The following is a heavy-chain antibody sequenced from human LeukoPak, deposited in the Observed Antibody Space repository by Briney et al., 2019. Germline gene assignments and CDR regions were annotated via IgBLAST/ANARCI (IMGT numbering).Heavy chain of an antibody. V-gene: IGHV3-21*01. Sequence: GGSLRLSCAASGFTFSSYSMNWVRQAPGKGLEWVSSISSSSSYIYYADSVKGRFTISRDNAKNSLYLQMNSLRAEDTAVYYCAREYCSSTSCFFDPWGQGTLVTVSS. CDR1: GFTFSSYS. CDR3: AREYCSSTSCFFDP. J-gene: IGHJ5*02. CDR2: ISSSSSYI. D-gene: IGHD2-2*01.